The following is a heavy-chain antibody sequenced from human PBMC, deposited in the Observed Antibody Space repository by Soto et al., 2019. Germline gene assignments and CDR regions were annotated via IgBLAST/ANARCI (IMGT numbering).Heavy chain of an antibody. CDR3: VRGYCSVGSCYACWHFDL. Sequence: QVQLVQSGGEVKKPGASVKVSCQASGYTFSDYAISWLRQATGQGLEWMGWISASTRNTDQAQNFQGRVIMTLDTSTNTAYMALRSLRSDDTAVYYCVRGYCSVGSCYACWHFDLWGRGTLVTVSS. CDR2: ISASTRNT. CDR1: GYTFSDYA. V-gene: IGHV1-18*01. J-gene: IGHJ2*01. D-gene: IGHD2-15*01.